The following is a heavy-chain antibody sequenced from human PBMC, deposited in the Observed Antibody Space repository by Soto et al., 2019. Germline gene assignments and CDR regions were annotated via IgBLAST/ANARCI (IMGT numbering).Heavy chain of an antibody. CDR2: ICYDGSNK. D-gene: IGHD6-6*01. Sequence: GGSLSLSCPAPGFTFISYGMSWGRQAPGKGLEGGAGICYDGSNKYYAGSVKGRFTISRDNSKNTLYLQMNCLRAEDTAVYYCARDPGIAARGGFYYYGMYVCGLGPTVTVSS. CDR1: GFTFISYG. J-gene: IGHJ6*02. V-gene: IGHV3-33*08. CDR3: ARDPGIAARGGFYYYGMYV.